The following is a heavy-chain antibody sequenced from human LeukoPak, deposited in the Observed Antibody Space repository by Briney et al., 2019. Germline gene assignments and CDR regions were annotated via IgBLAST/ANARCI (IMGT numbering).Heavy chain of an antibody. CDR2: INPYIGDA. CDR3: ARGKSGFSP. Sequence: ASVKVSCKASGYTFTENYIHWVRQAPGHGLEWMGLINPYIGDANYTEKFQGRVTMTRDTSVSTAYMHLSRLRSDDTAVYYCARGKSGFSPWGQGTPVTVSS. D-gene: IGHD3-22*01. CDR1: GYTFTENY. V-gene: IGHV1-2*02. J-gene: IGHJ4*02.